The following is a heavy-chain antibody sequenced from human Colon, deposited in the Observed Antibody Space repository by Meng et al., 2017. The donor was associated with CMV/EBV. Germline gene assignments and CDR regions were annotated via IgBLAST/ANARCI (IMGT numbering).Heavy chain of an antibody. D-gene: IGHD2/OR15-2a*01. J-gene: IGHJ4*02. CDR1: GFIFNKYA. CDR2: ISGSEGSI. CDR3: AKIPGAGNTVQLTDY. Sequence: GESLKISCAASGFIFNKYAVAWVRQAPGKGLEWVSSISGSEGSIYYADSAKGRFTISRDNSKKTLYLEMSSLRVDDTAVYYCAKIPGAGNTVQLTDYWGQGTLVTVSS. V-gene: IGHV3-23*01.